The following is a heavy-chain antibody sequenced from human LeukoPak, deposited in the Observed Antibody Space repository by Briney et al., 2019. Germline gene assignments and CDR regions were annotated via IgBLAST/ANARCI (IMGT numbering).Heavy chain of an antibody. V-gene: IGHV7-4-1*02. Sequence: ASVKVSCKASGYTFTSYAMNWVRQAPGQGLEWMGWINTNTGNPTYAQGFTGRFVFSLDTSVSTAYLQISSLKAEDTAVYYCAKGYYYDSSGYYDPFDYWGQGTLVTVSS. CDR2: INTNTGNP. CDR3: AKGYYYDSSGYYDPFDY. J-gene: IGHJ4*02. D-gene: IGHD3-22*01. CDR1: GYTFTSYA.